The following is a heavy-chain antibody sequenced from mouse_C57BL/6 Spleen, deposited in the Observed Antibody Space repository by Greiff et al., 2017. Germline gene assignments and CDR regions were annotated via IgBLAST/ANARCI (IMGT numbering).Heavy chain of an antibody. CDR3: ARRTIYWYFDV. Sequence: EVKLVESGGGLVKPGGSLKLSCAASGFTFSSYTMSWVRQTPEKRLEWVATISGGGGNTYYPDSVKGRFTISRDNAKNTLYLQMSSLRSEDTALYYCARRTIYWYFDVWGTGTTVTVSS. J-gene: IGHJ1*03. CDR1: GFTFSSYT. V-gene: IGHV5-9*01. CDR2: ISGGGGNT. D-gene: IGHD1-1*02.